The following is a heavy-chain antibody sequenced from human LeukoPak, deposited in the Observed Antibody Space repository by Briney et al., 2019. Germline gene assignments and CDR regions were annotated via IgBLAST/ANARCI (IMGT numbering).Heavy chain of an antibody. V-gene: IGHV4-39*02. D-gene: IGHD3-22*01. CDR3: ARDSSGYFLGDY. J-gene: IGHJ4*02. Sequence: SETLSLTCTVSGGSISSSSYYWGWIRQPPGKGLEWIVSIYYSGSTYYNPSLKSRVTISVDTSKNPFSLKLSSVTAADTAVYYCARDSSGYFLGDYWGQGTLVTVSS. CDR2: IYYSGST. CDR1: GGSISSSSYY.